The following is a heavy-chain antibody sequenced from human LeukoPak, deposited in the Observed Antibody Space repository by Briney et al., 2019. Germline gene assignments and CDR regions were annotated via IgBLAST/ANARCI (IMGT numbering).Heavy chain of an antibody. Sequence: GGSLRLSCAASGFTFSGYGMSWVRQAPGKGLEWVAVITWDGGSKGYADSVKGRFTISRDNAKTSLYLQINSLRAEDTALYYFARRLTRYSRSLPLGYWGQGTLVTVSS. CDR2: ITWDGGSK. CDR3: ARRLTRYSRSLPLGY. D-gene: IGHD6-13*01. CDR1: GFTFSGYG. V-gene: IGHV3-20*04. J-gene: IGHJ4*02.